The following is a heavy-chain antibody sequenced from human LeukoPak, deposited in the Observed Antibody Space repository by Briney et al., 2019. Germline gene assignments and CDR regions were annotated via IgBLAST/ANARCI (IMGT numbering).Heavy chain of an antibody. CDR2: ISYDGSNK. CDR1: GFTFSSYS. CDR3: ARVGPWVNPDYYYYYMDV. Sequence: QPGGSLRLSCAASGFTFSSYSMNWVRQAPGKGLEWVAVISYDGSNKYYADSVKGRFTISRDNAKKSLYLQMNSLRAEDTAVYYCARVGPWVNPDYYYYYMDVWGKGTTVTVSS. J-gene: IGHJ6*03. D-gene: IGHD1-14*01. V-gene: IGHV3-30*03.